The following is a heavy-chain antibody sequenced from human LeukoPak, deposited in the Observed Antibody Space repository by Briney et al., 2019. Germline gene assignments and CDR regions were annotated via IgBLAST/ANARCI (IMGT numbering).Heavy chain of an antibody. CDR1: GFTFSSYW. CDR2: INSDGSST. CDR3: ASPAYGDYALFDY. J-gene: IGHJ4*02. D-gene: IGHD4-17*01. Sequence: GGSLRLSCAASGFTFSSYWMHWVRQAPGKGLVWVSRINSDGSSTSYADSVKGRFTISRDNAKNTLYLQMNSLRAEDTAVYYCASPAYGDYALFDYWGQGTLVTVSS. V-gene: IGHV3-74*01.